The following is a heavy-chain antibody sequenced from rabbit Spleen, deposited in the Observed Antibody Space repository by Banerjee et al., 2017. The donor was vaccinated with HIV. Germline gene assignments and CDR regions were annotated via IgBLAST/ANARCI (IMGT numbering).Heavy chain of an antibody. D-gene: IGHD8-1*01. CDR1: GVSFSGDSY. CDR2: IYAGSSGNT. CDR3: ARDAGTSFSTYGMDL. Sequence: QSLEESGGDLVKPGASLTLTRIASGVSFSGDSYICWVRQAPGKGLEWIVCIYAGSSGNTYSATWAKGRFTISKTSSTTVTLQMTSLTAADAATYFCARDAGTSFSTYGMDLWGPGTLVTVS. J-gene: IGHJ6*01. V-gene: IGHV1S40*01.